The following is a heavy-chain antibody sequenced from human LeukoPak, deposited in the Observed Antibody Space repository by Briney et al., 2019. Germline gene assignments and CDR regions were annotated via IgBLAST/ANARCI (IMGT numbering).Heavy chain of an antibody. J-gene: IGHJ4*02. V-gene: IGHV1-69*04. D-gene: IGHD4-17*01. CDR1: GGTFSSYA. CDR3: ARASSATVTGVYFDY. CDR2: IIPILGTA. Sequence: SVKVSCKASGGTFSSYAISWVRQAPGQGLEWMGRIIPILGTANYAQKFQGRVTITADKSTSTAYMELSSLRSEDTAVYYCARASSATVTGVYFDYWGQGTLVTVSS.